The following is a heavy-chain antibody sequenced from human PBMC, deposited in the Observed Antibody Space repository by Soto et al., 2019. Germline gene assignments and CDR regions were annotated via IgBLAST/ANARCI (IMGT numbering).Heavy chain of an antibody. CDR1: GGSISSGGYY. CDR3: ARSPGDWNVPPGWDY. D-gene: IGHD1-1*01. Sequence: PSETMSLTCTVSGGSISSGGYYWSWIRQHPGKGLEWIGYIYYSGSTYYNPSLKSRVTISVDTSKNQFSLKLSSVTAADTAVYYCARSPGDWNVPPGWDYCGQGTLFTGS. CDR2: IYYSGST. J-gene: IGHJ4*02. V-gene: IGHV4-31*03.